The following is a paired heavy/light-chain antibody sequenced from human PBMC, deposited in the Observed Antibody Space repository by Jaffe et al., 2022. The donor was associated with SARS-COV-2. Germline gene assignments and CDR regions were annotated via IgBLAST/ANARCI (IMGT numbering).Light chain of an antibody. CDR1: QSVSSSY. Sequence: EIVLTQSPGTLSLSPGERATLSCRASQSVSSSYLAWYQQKPGQAPRLLIYGASSRATGIPDRFSGSGSGTDFTLTISRLEPEDFAVYYCQQYGSSPNTFGQGTKLEIK. CDR2: GAS. CDR3: QQYGSSPNT. V-gene: IGKV3-20*01. J-gene: IGKJ2*01.
Heavy chain of an antibody. V-gene: IGHV4-34*01. CDR3: ARGPRRVTAKYGSGRSYGMDV. J-gene: IGHJ6*02. D-gene: IGHD3-10*01. CDR2: INHSGST. Sequence: QVQLQQWGAGLLKPSETLSLTCAVYGGSFSGYYWSWIRQPPGKGLEWIGEINHSGSTNYNPSLKSRVTISVDTSKNQFSLKLSSVTAADTAVYYCARGPRRVTAKYGSGRSYGMDVWGQGTTVTVSS. CDR1: GGSFSGYY.